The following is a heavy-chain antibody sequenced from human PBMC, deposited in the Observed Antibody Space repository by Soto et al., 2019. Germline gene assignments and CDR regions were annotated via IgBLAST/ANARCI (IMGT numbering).Heavy chain of an antibody. V-gene: IGHV4-30-4*01. CDR2: IYYSGST. CDR1: GGSISSGDYY. J-gene: IGHJ5*02. CDR3: ARERPDGARLDP. Sequence: QVQLQESGPGLVKPSQTLSLTCTVSGGSISSGDYYWSWIRQPPGKGLEWIGYIYYSGSTYYSPSLKRRVTIPVDTSKNQFSLKLSSVTAADTAVYYCARERPDGARLDPWGQGTLVTVSS. D-gene: IGHD6-6*01.